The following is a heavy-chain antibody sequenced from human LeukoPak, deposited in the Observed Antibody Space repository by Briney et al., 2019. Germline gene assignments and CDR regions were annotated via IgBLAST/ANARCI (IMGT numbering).Heavy chain of an antibody. Sequence: PSETLSLTCTVSGGSINNYYWSWIRQPPGKGLEWIGYISYSGSTDYNPSLKSRVTISVDTSKNQFSLVLTSVTAGDTAVYYCTREPDTVTAGVWGQGTLVTVSS. CDR2: ISYSGST. D-gene: IGHD4-17*01. V-gene: IGHV4-59*01. CDR1: GGSINNYY. CDR3: TREPDTVTAGV. J-gene: IGHJ4*02.